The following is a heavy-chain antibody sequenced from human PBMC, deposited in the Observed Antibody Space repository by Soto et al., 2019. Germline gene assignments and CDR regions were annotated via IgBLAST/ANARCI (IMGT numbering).Heavy chain of an antibody. J-gene: IGHJ6*02. V-gene: IGHV4-39*01. Sequence: SETLSLTCTVSGGSMSRSSYYWGWIRQPPGKGLEWIGSIYYSGSTYYNPSLKSRVTISVDTSKNQFSLKLSSVTAADTAVYYCARQPATSYGSADPPDVWGQGTTVTVSS. CDR1: GGSMSRSSYY. CDR3: ARQPATSYGSADPPDV. CDR2: IYYSGST. D-gene: IGHD3-10*01.